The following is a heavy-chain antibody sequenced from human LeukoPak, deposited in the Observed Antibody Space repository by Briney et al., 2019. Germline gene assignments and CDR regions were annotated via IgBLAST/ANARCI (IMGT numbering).Heavy chain of an antibody. V-gene: IGHV3-23*01. CDR1: GFSFGSYA. CDR2: ITNSGVTT. J-gene: IGHJ4*02. CDR3: ARDYYGSGSYLHYFDY. Sequence: PGGSLGLSCAASGFSFGSYAMSWVRQTPGKSLEWVSIITNSGVTTYYADSVRGRFTISRDNSKNTLYLQMNSLRAEDTAVYYCARDYYGSGSYLHYFDYWGQGTLVTVSS. D-gene: IGHD3-10*01.